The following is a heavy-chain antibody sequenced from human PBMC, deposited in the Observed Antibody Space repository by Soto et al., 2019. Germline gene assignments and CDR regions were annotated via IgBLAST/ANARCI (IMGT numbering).Heavy chain of an antibody. D-gene: IGHD1-26*01. V-gene: IGHV3-23*01. CDR2: ISGSGKTT. J-gene: IGHJ4*02. CDR3: AKDVSENSGAGNAYL. CDR1: GFPFNKCA. Sequence: DVQLLESGGALVQPGGSLRLSCAASGFPFNKCAISWVRQAPGKGLQWVATISGSGKTTEYADSVKGRLTISRDNSRKTVQLPMNRLRVEDTAIYYCAKDVSENSGAGNAYLWGQGTLGTLPS.